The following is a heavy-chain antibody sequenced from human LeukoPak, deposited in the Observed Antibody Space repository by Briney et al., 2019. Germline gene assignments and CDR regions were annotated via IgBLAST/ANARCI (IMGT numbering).Heavy chain of an antibody. CDR3: VKFRGIQHYNYHMDV. Sequence: GGSLRLSCAASGCTFSSYAMSWVRQAPGKRLEWVSGLTGSGGNTYYADSVKGRFTISRDNSKNTLSLQMNSLRAEDAAVYYCVKFRGIQHYNYHMDVWGKGTTVTVSS. D-gene: IGHD3-10*01. CDR1: GCTFSSYA. V-gene: IGHV3-23*01. J-gene: IGHJ6*03. CDR2: LTGSGGNT.